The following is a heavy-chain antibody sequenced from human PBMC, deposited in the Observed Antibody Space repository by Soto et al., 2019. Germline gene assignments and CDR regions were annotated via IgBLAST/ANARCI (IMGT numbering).Heavy chain of an antibody. CDR3: AKDTDSQLRSVDAFDI. J-gene: IGHJ3*02. D-gene: IGHD3-10*02. CDR2: ISGSGGST. Sequence: EVQLVESGGGLVQPGRSLRLSCAASRFTFDDYAMHWVRQVPGKGLEWVSGISGSGGSTYYADSVKGRFTISRDNSKNTLYLQMNSLRAEDTAVYYCAKDTDSQLRSVDAFDIWGQGTMVTVSS. CDR1: RFTFDDYA. V-gene: IGHV3-23*04.